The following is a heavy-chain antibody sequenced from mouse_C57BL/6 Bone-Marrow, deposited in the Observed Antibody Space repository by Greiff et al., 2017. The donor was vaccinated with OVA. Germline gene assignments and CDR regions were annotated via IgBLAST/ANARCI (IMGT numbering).Heavy chain of an antibody. CDR1: GFSLTSYG. Sequence: VKLVESGPGLVQPSQSLSITCTVSGFSLTSYGVHWVRQSPGKGLEWLGVIWRGGSTDYNAAFMSRLSITKDNSKSQDFFKMNSLQADDTAIYYCAKDLWLRYAMDYWGQGTSVTVSS. J-gene: IGHJ4*01. D-gene: IGHD2-2*01. CDR2: IWRGGST. V-gene: IGHV2-5*01. CDR3: AKDLWLRYAMDY.